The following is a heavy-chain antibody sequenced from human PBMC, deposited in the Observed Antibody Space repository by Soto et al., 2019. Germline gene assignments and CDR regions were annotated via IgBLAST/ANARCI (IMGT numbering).Heavy chain of an antibody. Sequence: SETLSLTCTVSGGSITIGDWCWIWIRQPPGKGLEWIGYIYYSGSTYYNPSLKSRVTISVDTSKNQFSLKLSSVTAADTAIYYCARVPSGPNDYWGQGILVTVSS. D-gene: IGHD6-25*01. J-gene: IGHJ4*02. CDR1: GGSITIGDWC. CDR3: ARVPSGPNDY. CDR2: IYYSGST. V-gene: IGHV4-30-4*01.